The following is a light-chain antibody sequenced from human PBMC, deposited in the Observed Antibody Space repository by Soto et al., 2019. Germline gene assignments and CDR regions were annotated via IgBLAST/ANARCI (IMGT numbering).Light chain of an antibody. CDR1: QSVSSNY. CDR3: QQYYNSIT. CDR2: GAS. Sequence: EIVLTQSRSTLSLSPGRRATFSCRASQSVSSNYLAWYQQKPGQAPRLLIYGASSRATGIPDRFSGGGSGTDFTLTISSLKAEDVAVYYCQQYYNSITFGQGTRLEIK. V-gene: IGKV3-20*01. J-gene: IGKJ5*01.